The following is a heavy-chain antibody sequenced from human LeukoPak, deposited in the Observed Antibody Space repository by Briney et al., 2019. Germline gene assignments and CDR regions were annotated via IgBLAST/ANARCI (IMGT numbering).Heavy chain of an antibody. J-gene: IGHJ4*02. CDR1: GGSFSDYY. CDR3: ARRRSGYYPLYSDY. D-gene: IGHD3-22*01. CDR2: INHSGST. V-gene: IGHV4-34*01. Sequence: SETLSLTSAVDGGSFSDYYWSWIRQPLGKGLEWIGEINHSGSTNYNPSLNSRVSISVDTSKNQFSLKLSSVTAADTAVYYCARRRSGYYPLYSDYWGQGTLVTVSS.